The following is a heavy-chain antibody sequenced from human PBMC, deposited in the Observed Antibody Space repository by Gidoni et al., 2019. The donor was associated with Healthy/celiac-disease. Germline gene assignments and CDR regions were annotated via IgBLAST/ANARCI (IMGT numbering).Heavy chain of an antibody. CDR2: IYTSGST. V-gene: IGHV4-4*07. D-gene: IGHD6-6*01. J-gene: IGHJ5*02. Sequence: QVQLQESGPGLVKPSETLSLTCTVPGGSISSYYWSWIRQPAGKGLEWIGRIYTSGSTNYNPSLESRVTMSVDTSKNQFSRKLSSVTAADTAVYYCARVDLKRYSSSHWFDPWGQGTLVTVSS. CDR1: GGSISSYY. CDR3: ARVDLKRYSSSHWFDP.